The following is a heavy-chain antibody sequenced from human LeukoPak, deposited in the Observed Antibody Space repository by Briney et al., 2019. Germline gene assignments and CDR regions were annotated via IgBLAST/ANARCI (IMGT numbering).Heavy chain of an antibody. D-gene: IGHD2-15*01. CDR1: GYTFTNYA. CDR2: INPGNGDT. V-gene: IGHV1-3*01. CDR3: ARERWHCRVNCYSVYYYALDV. Sequence: ASVKVSCKGSGYTFTNYAVHWVRQAPGQRLEWLGWINPGNGDTKYSQNFQGRVTVTSDTSAATAYVELNSLTSEDAAVYYCARERWHCRVNCYSVYYYALDVRGQGTTVTVSS. J-gene: IGHJ6*02.